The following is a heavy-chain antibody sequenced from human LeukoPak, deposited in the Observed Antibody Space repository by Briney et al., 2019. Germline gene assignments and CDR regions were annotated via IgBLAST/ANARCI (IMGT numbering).Heavy chain of an antibody. CDR3: ARGFGHSYGD. Sequence: SETLSLTCAVYGGSFSGYYWSWIRQPPGKGLEWIGEINHSGSTNYNPSLKSRVTISVDTSKNQFSLKLSSVPAADTAVYYCARGFGHSYGDWGQGTLVTVSS. J-gene: IGHJ4*02. CDR2: INHSGST. D-gene: IGHD5-18*01. V-gene: IGHV4-34*01. CDR1: GGSFSGYY.